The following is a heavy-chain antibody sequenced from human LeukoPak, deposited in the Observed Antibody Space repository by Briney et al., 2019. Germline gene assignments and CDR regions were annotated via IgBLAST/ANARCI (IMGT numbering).Heavy chain of an antibody. CDR3: ARFAPHYDSSGPDAFDI. CDR2: INPSGGST. CDR1: GYTFTSYY. Sequence: ASVKVSCKASGYTFTSYYMHWVRQAPGQGLEWMGIINPSGGSTSYAQKFQGRVTMTRDTSTSTVYMELSSLRSEDTAVYYCARFAPHYDSSGPDAFDIWGQGTMVTVSS. D-gene: IGHD3-22*01. V-gene: IGHV1-46*01. J-gene: IGHJ3*02.